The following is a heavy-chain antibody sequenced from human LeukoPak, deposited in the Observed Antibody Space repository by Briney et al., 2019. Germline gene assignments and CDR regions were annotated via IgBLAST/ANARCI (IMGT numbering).Heavy chain of an antibody. Sequence: GASVKVSCKASGYTFTSYDINWVRQATGQGLEWMGWMNPNSGNTGYAQKFQGRVTMTRNTSISTAYMELSSLRSEDTAVYYCARGLLWRDPLWFGELSLNWFDPWGQGTLVTVSS. J-gene: IGHJ5*02. V-gene: IGHV1-8*01. CDR3: ARGLLWRDPLWFGELSLNWFDP. CDR2: MNPNSGNT. CDR1: GYTFTSYD. D-gene: IGHD3-10*01.